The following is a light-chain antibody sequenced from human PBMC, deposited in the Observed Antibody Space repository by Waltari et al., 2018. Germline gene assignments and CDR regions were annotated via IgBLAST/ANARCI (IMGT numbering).Light chain of an antibody. CDR2: DVN. Sequence: QSALTQPRSVSGSPGQSVTIACTGTSRNVGGYDFVSWYQQNPGKAPKLMIYDVNMRPSGVPDRFSGSKSGNTASLTISGLQAEDEADYYCCSYEGSYSVVFGGGTRLTVL. J-gene: IGLJ2*01. CDR1: SRNVGGYDF. CDR3: CSYEGSYSVV. V-gene: IGLV2-11*01.